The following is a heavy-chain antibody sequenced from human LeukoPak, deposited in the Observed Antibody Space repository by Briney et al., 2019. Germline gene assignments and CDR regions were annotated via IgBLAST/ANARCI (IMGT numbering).Heavy chain of an antibody. CDR1: GFTFSSYE. CDR2: ISSSGSTI. CDR3: AKEDRSSSGLSVDSDY. V-gene: IGHV3-48*03. D-gene: IGHD3-22*01. Sequence: GGSLRLSCAASGFTFSSYEMNWVRQAPGKGLEWVSYISSSGSTIYYADSVKGRFTISRDNSKNTLYLQMNSLRAEDTAVYYCAKEDRSSSGLSVDSDYWGQGTLVTVSS. J-gene: IGHJ4*02.